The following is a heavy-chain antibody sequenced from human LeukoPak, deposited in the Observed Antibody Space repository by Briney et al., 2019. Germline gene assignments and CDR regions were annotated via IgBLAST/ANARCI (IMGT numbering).Heavy chain of an antibody. Sequence: ASVKVSCKASGYTFSGYYIHWVRQAPGQGLEWMAIINPSGGSTTYAQKFQGRVTMTRDTSTSTVYMELSSLRSEDTAVYYCARATAAGRRVDYWGQGTLVTVSS. CDR3: ARATAAGRRVDY. CDR2: INPSGGST. J-gene: IGHJ4*02. V-gene: IGHV1-46*01. D-gene: IGHD6-13*01. CDR1: GYTFSGYY.